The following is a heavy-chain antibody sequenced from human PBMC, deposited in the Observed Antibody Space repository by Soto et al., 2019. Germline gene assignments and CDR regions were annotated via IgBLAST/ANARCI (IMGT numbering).Heavy chain of an antibody. D-gene: IGHD1-1*01. Sequence: SETLSLTCTASGGSISSSSYYWGWIRQPPGKGLEWIGSIYYSGSTYYNPSLKSRVTISVDTSKNQFSLKLSSVTAADTAVYYCVRLGWKEGHYFDYWGQGTLVTVSS. CDR2: IYYSGST. V-gene: IGHV4-39*01. J-gene: IGHJ4*02. CDR1: GGSISSSSYY. CDR3: VRLGWKEGHYFDY.